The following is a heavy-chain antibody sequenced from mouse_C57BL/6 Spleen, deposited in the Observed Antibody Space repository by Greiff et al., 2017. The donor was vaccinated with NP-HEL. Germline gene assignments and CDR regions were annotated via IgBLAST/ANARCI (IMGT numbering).Heavy chain of an antibody. CDR2: LRNKANGYTT. D-gene: IGHD1-1*01. CDR3: VKASLLRSPFAY. Sequence: EVMLVESGGGLVQPGASLRLSCAASGFTFTDYYMSWVRQPPGKAPEWLALLRNKANGYTTEYTASVKGRFTISRDNSQNILYLQMNTLRAEDSATYYCVKASLLRSPFAYWGQGTLVTVSA. V-gene: IGHV7-4*01. J-gene: IGHJ3*01. CDR1: GFTFTDYY.